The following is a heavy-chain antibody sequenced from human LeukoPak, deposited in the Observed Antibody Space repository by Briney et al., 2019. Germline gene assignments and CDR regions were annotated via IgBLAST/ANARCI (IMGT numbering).Heavy chain of an antibody. V-gene: IGHV1-2*02. CDR3: ARVQIVTGTTRTHLDY. J-gene: IGHJ4*02. D-gene: IGHD1-20*01. CDR2: INPNSGGT. CDR1: GYTFTGYY. Sequence: GASVKVSCKASGYTFTGYYMHWVRQAPGQGLEWMGWINPNSGGTNYAQKFQGRVTMTRDTSISTAYMELSRLRSDDTAVYYCARVQIVTGTTRTHLDYWGQGTLVTVSS.